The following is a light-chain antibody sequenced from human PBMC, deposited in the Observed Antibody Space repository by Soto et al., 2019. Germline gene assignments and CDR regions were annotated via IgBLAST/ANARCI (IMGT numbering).Light chain of an antibody. Sequence: DIVMTQSPLSLTVTPGEPASISCSSGQSLLHSNGYNYLDWYLQKPGQSPQLLIYLGSNRASGVPDRFSGSGSGTDFTLKISRVEAEDVGVYYCMQPLQSWTFGQGTKVDIK. CDR1: QSLLHSNGYNY. V-gene: IGKV2-28*01. CDR2: LGS. J-gene: IGKJ1*01. CDR3: MQPLQSWT.